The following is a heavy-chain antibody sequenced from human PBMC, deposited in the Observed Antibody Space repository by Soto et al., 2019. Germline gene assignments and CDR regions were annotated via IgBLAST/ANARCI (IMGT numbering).Heavy chain of an antibody. CDR1: GFTFSSYG. CDR2: IWYDGSNK. CDR3: ARGYSSGWYGGYFDY. V-gene: IGHV3-33*01. Sequence: PGGSLRLSCAASGFTFSSYGMHWVRQAPGKGLEWVAVIWYDGSNKYYADSVKGRFTISRDNSKNTLYLQMNSLRAEDTAVYYCARGYSSGWYGGYFDYWGQGTLVTVSS. D-gene: IGHD6-19*01. J-gene: IGHJ4*02.